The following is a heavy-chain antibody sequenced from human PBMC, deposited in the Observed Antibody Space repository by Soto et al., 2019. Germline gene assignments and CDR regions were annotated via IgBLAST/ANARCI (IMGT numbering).Heavy chain of an antibody. CDR3: ARDLAAAGNWFDP. V-gene: IGHV3-30-3*01. J-gene: IGHJ5*02. CDR1: GFTFSSYA. CDR2: ISYDGSNK. Sequence: QVQLVESGGGVVQPGRSLRLSCAASGFTFSSYAMHWVRQAPGKGLEWVAVISYDGSNKYYADSVKGRFTISRDNSKNTLYLQMNSLRAEYTAVYYCARDLAAAGNWFDPWGQGTLVTVSS. D-gene: IGHD6-13*01.